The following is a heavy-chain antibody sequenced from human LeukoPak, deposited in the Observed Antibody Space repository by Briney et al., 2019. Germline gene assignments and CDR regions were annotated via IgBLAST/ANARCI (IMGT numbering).Heavy chain of an antibody. Sequence: GGSLRLSCAASGFTFSYYYMSWLRQAPGKGLEWVSYITSSGRTIYYADSVKGRFTISRDNAKNSLYLQMNSLGAEDTAVYYCARIAQTSYYMDVWGKGTTVTVSS. CDR2: ITSSGRTI. J-gene: IGHJ6*03. V-gene: IGHV3-11*04. CDR3: ARIAQTSYYMDV. D-gene: IGHD6-13*01. CDR1: GFTFSYYY.